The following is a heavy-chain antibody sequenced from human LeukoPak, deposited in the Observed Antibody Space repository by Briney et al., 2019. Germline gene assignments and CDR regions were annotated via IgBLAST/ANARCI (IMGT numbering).Heavy chain of an antibody. J-gene: IGHJ5*02. V-gene: IGHV4-59*08. CDR1: GGSISSYY. D-gene: IGHD3-22*01. CDR2: IYYRGST. CDR3: ARPYYYDSRIDP. Sequence: SKTLSLTCTVSGGSISSYYWSWIRQPPGKGLEWIGYIYYRGSTNYNPSLKSRVTISVDTSKNQFSLKLSSVTAADTAVYYCARPYYYDSRIDPWGQGILVTVSS.